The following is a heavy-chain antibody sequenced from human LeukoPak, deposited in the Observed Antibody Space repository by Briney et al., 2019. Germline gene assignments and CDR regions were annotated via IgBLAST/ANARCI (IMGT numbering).Heavy chain of an antibody. V-gene: IGHV3-23*01. CDR1: KFTFSNYA. J-gene: IGHJ4*02. CDR3: AKRSNFWTGYLDY. CDR2: ISGSGGSA. Sequence: GRSLRLSCTASKFTFSNYAMSWVCQAPGKGLEWVSVISGSGGSAYYADSVKGRFTISRDNPKDTLFLQMNSLRTEDTAVYYCAKRSNFWTGYLDYWGQGTLVTVSS. D-gene: IGHD3/OR15-3a*01.